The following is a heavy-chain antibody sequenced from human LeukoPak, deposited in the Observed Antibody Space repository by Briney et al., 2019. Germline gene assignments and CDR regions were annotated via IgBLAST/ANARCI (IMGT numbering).Heavy chain of an antibody. J-gene: IGHJ6*03. D-gene: IGHD6-13*01. CDR3: ARGKNPPGYSSSWYALGYYYYYMDV. Sequence: SETLSLTCTVSGGSISSYYWSWIRQPPGKGLEWIGYIYYSGSTNYNPSLKSRVTISVDTSKNQFSLKLSSVTAADTAVYYCARGKNPPGYSSSWYALGYYYYYMDVWGKGTTVTVSS. V-gene: IGHV4-59*12. CDR2: IYYSGST. CDR1: GGSISSYY.